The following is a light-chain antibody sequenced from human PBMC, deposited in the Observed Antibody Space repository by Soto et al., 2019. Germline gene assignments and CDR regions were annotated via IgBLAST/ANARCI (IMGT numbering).Light chain of an antibody. CDR1: QSVSSD. CDR2: GVS. CDR3: QQYSNWPPYT. Sequence: EIVMTQSPPTLSVSPGEGATLSCRASQSVSSDLAWYQQKPGQAPRLLIYGVSTRATGIPARFSGSGSGTELTLTISSLQSEDFAVYYCQQYSNWPPYTFGQGTRLVIK. V-gene: IGKV3-15*01. J-gene: IGKJ2*01.